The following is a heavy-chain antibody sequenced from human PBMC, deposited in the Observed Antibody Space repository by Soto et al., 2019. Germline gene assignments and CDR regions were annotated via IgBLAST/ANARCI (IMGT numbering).Heavy chain of an antibody. CDR3: AKAAAGAPDY. CDR1: GFTFRNYA. Sequence: XXSLRLSYVASGFTFRNYAMRWVRQAPGKGLEWVSLIGGNGGTTNYADSVKGRFTISRDNAKNSLYLQMNSLRAEDTAVYYCAKAAAGAPDYWGQGTLVNVSS. CDR2: IGGNGGTT. D-gene: IGHD6-13*01. V-gene: IGHV3-23*01. J-gene: IGHJ4*02.